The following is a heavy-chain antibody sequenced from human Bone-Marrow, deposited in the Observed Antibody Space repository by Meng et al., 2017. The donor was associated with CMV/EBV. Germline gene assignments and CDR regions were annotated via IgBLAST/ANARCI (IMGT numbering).Heavy chain of an antibody. CDR1: GFTFNGYW. Sequence: GESLKISCVASGFTFNGYWMNWVRQAPGKGLEWVANIEGEGSEKCYVDSVKGRFTISRDNAKNSVYLQMNSMRAEDTAVYYCARDSRRFGELSPLGWGQGTLVTVSS. CDR2: IEGEGSEK. J-gene: IGHJ4*02. CDR3: ARDSRRFGELSPLG. D-gene: IGHD3-10*01. V-gene: IGHV3-7*01.